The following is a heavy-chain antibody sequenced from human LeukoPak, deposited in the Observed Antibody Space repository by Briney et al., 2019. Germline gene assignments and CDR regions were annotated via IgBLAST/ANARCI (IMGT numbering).Heavy chain of an antibody. CDR1: GGSISNYY. Sequence: SETLSLTCTVSGGSISNYYWSWIRQPAGKGLEWLGRIHNSGSTNYNPSLKSRVTMSVDMSKNQFSLKLNSVTAADTAVYYCARAGYYYYYMDVWGKGTTVTVSS. J-gene: IGHJ6*03. CDR3: ARAGYYYYYMDV. V-gene: IGHV4-4*07. CDR2: IHNSGST.